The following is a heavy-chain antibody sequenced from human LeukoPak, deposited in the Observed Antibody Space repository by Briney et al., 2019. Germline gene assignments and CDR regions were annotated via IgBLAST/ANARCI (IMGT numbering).Heavy chain of an antibody. CDR1: GFTFSSYG. CDR3: ARDSDHYGSGSYSYYGMDV. V-gene: IGHV3-33*01. Sequence: PGGSLRLSCAASGFTFSSYGMHWVRQAPGKGLEWVVVIWYDGSNKYYADSVKGRFTISRDNSKNTLYLQMNSLRAEDTAVYYCARDSDHYGSGSYSYYGMDVWGQGTTVTVSS. D-gene: IGHD3-10*01. J-gene: IGHJ6*02. CDR2: IWYDGSNK.